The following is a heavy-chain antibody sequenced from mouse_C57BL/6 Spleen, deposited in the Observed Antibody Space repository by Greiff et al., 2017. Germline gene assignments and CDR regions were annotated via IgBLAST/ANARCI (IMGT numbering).Heavy chain of an antibody. CDR2: IRYDGSN. D-gene: IGHD1-1*01. Sequence: EVQLQESGPGLVKPSQSLSLTCSVTGYSITSGYYWNWIRQFPGNKLEWMGYIRYDGSNNYNPYVKNRNSITRDTSKNQFFLKLNSVTTEDTATYYCAREEVTTVVATNSCDYWGQGTTLTVSS. J-gene: IGHJ2*01. CDR3: AREEVTTVVATNSCDY. CDR1: GYSITSGYY. V-gene: IGHV3-6*01.